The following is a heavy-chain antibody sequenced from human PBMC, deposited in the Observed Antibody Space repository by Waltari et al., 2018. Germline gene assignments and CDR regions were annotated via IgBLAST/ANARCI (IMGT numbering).Heavy chain of an antibody. CDR3: ATRIPSDHSGSFYYYGMDV. CDR1: GGTFNSFA. J-gene: IGHJ6*02. D-gene: IGHD6-6*01. V-gene: IGHV1-69*13. Sequence: QLVQSGAEVKKHGSSVIVSCKASGGTFNSFALRWVRQAPGQGLEWMGGIIPRFNTPTYARKFQGRLTVTADESTSTAYMELNSLRSEDSALYYCATRIPSDHSGSFYYYGMDVWGQGTTVTVSS. CDR2: IIPRFNTP.